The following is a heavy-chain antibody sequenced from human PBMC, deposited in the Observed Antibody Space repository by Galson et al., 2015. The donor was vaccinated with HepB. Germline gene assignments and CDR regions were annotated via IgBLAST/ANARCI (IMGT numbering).Heavy chain of an antibody. CDR3: AKEGAEVGHPKFDS. J-gene: IGHJ4*02. Sequence: SLRLSCAASGFTFKNYGMSWVRQAPGKGLEWVSGIHGNGDYTYYVESVKGRFTISRDNSKKTLFLQMNSLRVDDTAIYYCAKEGAEVGHPKFDSWGQGIQVTVSS. CDR1: GFTFKNYG. CDR2: IHGNGDYT. V-gene: IGHV3-23*01. D-gene: IGHD3/OR15-3a*01.